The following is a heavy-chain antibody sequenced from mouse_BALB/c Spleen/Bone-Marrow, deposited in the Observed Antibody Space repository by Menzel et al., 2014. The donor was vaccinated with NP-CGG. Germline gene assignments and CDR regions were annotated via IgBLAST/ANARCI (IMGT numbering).Heavy chain of an antibody. CDR1: GFSFSSFG. CDR3: TRGGNWEDFDY. D-gene: IGHD4-1*01. J-gene: IGHJ2*01. V-gene: IGHV5-17*02. Sequence: EVQGVESGGGLVQTGGSRKLSCSSSGFSFSSFGMHWVRQAPEKGLEWVAYISSGSITIFYADTVKGRFTISRDNPKNTLFLQMTSLRSEDTAMYYCTRGGNWEDFDYWVQGPTLTVSS. CDR2: ISSGSITI.